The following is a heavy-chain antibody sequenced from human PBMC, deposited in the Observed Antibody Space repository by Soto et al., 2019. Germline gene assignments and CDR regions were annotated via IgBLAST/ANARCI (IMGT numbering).Heavy chain of an antibody. D-gene: IGHD1-7*01. CDR3: ARDTSYNWNYWFDP. Sequence: SETLSLTCTVSGGSISSYYWSWIRQPAGKGLEWIGRIYTSGSTNYNPSLKSRVTMSVDTSKNQFSLKLSSVTAADTAVYYCARDTSYNWNYWFDPLGQGTLVTVSS. V-gene: IGHV4-4*07. CDR1: GGSISSYY. J-gene: IGHJ5*02. CDR2: IYTSGST.